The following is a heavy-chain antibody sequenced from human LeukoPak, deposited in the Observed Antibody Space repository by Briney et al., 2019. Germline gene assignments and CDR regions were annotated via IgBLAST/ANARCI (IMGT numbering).Heavy chain of an antibody. CDR1: GFPFSSYW. CDR3: ARDQPNYDILTGYYSTRAFDI. CDR2: IKQDGSEK. Sequence: GGSLRLSCAASGFPFSSYWMTWVRQAPGRGPEWVANIKQDGSEKYYVDSVKGRFTISRDNAENSLYLQMNSLSAEDTAVYYCARDQPNYDILTGYYSTRAFDIWGQGTMVTVSS. J-gene: IGHJ3*02. D-gene: IGHD3-9*01. V-gene: IGHV3-7*01.